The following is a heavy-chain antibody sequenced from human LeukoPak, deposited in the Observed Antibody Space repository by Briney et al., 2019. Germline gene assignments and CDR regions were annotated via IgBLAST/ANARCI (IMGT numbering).Heavy chain of an antibody. V-gene: IGHV3-21*01. Sequence: GGSLRLSCAASGFTFSSYSLNWVRQAPGKGLEWVSSITTSSSYIYYADSVKGRFTISRDNAKNSLYLQMNSPRAEDTAMYYCARDLGGYSYGSHFDYWGQGTLVTVSS. CDR3: ARDLGGYSYGSHFDY. D-gene: IGHD5-18*01. CDR2: ITTSSSYI. CDR1: GFTFSSYS. J-gene: IGHJ4*02.